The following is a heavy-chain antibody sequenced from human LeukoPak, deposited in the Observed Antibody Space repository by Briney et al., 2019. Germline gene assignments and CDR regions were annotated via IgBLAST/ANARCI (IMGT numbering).Heavy chain of an antibody. D-gene: IGHD6-19*01. J-gene: IGHJ5*02. V-gene: IGHV1-69*13. CDR2: IIPIFGTA. CDR1: GGTFSSYA. Sequence: SAKVSCKASGGTFSSYAISWVRQAPGQGLEWMGGIIPIFGTANYAQKFQGRVTITADESTSTAYMELSSLRSEDTAVYYCARETYSSGWFRSQLDPWGQGTLVTVSS. CDR3: ARETYSSGWFRSQLDP.